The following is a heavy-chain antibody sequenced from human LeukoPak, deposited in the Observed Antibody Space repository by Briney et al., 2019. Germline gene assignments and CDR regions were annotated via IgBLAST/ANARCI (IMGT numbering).Heavy chain of an antibody. V-gene: IGHV4-59*01. J-gene: IGHJ6*03. D-gene: IGHD5-18*01. CDR1: RGSISSYY. Sequence: SETLSLTCTVSRGSISSYYWSWIRQPPGKGLEWIGYIYYSGSTNYNPSLKSRVTISVDTPKNQFSLKLSSVTAADTAVYYCARVIEGGYSYGSYYYYMDVWGKGTTVTISS. CDR3: ARVIEGGYSYGSYYYYMDV. CDR2: IYYSGST.